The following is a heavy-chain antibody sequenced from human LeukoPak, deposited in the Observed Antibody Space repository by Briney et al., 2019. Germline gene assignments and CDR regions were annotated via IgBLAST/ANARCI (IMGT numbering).Heavy chain of an antibody. Sequence: SETLSLTCTVSGGSISSYYWSWIRQPAGKGLEWIGRIYTSGSTNYNPSLKSRVTMSVDTSKNQFSLKLSSVTAADTAVYYCARLRPLWFGELLTYFDYCGQGTLVTVSS. CDR2: IYTSGST. J-gene: IGHJ4*02. D-gene: IGHD3-10*01. CDR3: ARLRPLWFGELLTYFDY. CDR1: GGSISSYY. V-gene: IGHV4-4*07.